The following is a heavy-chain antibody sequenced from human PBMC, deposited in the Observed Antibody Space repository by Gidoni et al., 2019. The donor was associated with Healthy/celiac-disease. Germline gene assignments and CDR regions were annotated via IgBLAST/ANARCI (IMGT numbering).Heavy chain of an antibody. CDR2: VSGSGGST. Sequence: SWAGSWVRQAPGKGMERVSAVSGSGGSTYYADSVKGRYTISRDNSKNTLYLQVNSLGAEDTAVYYCAKSVHSSGWSGIDYWGQGTLVTVSS. CDR1: SWA. V-gene: IGHV3-23*01. J-gene: IGHJ4*02. D-gene: IGHD6-19*01. CDR3: AKSVHSSGWSGIDY.